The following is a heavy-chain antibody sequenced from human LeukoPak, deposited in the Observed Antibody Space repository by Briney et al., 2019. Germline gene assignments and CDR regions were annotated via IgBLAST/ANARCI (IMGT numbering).Heavy chain of an antibody. D-gene: IGHD6-13*01. CDR2: TKPDGSET. CDR3: ARESESSWYDF. Sequence: PGGSLRLSCAASGFTLRSYWMSWVRQGPGKGLEWVANTKPDGSETYYADSVKGRFTISRDNAKNSLYLQMNSLRAEDTAVYYCARESESSWYDFWGQGTLVTVSP. V-gene: IGHV3-7*01. J-gene: IGHJ5*01. CDR1: GFTLRSYW.